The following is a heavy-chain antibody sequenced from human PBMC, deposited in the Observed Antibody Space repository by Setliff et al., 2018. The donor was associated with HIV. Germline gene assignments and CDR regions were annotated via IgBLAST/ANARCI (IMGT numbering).Heavy chain of an antibody. CDR1: GFTFSDYY. D-gene: IGHD4-17*01. CDR2: ISFSGSDI. Sequence: GGSLRLSCAASGFTFSDYYMSWIRQAPGKGLECVSYISFSGSDIYYAESVKGRFTISRDNAKNSLYLQMNTLRAEDTAVYFCARSPYGDYGLDYWGQGTLVTVSS. CDR3: ARSPYGDYGLDY. V-gene: IGHV3-11*04. J-gene: IGHJ4*02.